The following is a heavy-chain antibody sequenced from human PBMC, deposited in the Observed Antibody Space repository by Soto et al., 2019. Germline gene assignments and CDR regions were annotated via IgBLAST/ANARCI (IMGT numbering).Heavy chain of an antibody. D-gene: IGHD3-3*01. CDR3: ASTDPFGVVKSYFDY. J-gene: IGHJ4*02. CDR1: GFTVSSNY. Sequence: GGSLRLSCAASGFTVSSNYMSWVRQAPGKGLEWVSVIYSGGSTYYADSVKGRFTISRDNSKNTLYLQMNSLRAEDTAVYYCASTDPFGVVKSYFDYWGQGPWSPSPQ. CDR2: IYSGGST. V-gene: IGHV3-53*01.